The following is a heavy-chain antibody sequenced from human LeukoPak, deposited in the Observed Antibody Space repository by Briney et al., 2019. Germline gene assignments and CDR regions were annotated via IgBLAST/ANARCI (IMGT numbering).Heavy chain of an antibody. Sequence: SETLSLTCTVSGGSISSSSYYWGWVRQPPGKGLEWIGSIYYSGSTYYNPSLKSRVTISVYTYKNQFSLKLSSVTAADTAVYHCARDRQQLVRGGHFDYWGQGILVTVSS. CDR3: ARDRQQLVRGGHFDY. D-gene: IGHD6-13*01. V-gene: IGHV4-39*07. J-gene: IGHJ4*02. CDR2: IYYSGST. CDR1: GGSISSSSYY.